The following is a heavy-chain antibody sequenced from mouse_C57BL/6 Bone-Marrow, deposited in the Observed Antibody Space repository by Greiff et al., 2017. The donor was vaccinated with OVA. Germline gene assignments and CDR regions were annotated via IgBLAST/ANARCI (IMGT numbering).Heavy chain of an antibody. CDR3: TRLGVWGYDGYYPWYFDV. D-gene: IGHD2-3*01. Sequence: QVQLQQSGAELVRPGASVTLSCKASGYTFTDYEMHWVKQTPVHGLEWIGAIDPETGGTAYNQKFKGKAILTADKSSSTAYMELRSLTSEDSAVYYCTRLGVWGYDGYYPWYFDVWGTGTTVTVSS. V-gene: IGHV1-15*01. CDR1: GYTFTDYE. CDR2: IDPETGGT. J-gene: IGHJ1*03.